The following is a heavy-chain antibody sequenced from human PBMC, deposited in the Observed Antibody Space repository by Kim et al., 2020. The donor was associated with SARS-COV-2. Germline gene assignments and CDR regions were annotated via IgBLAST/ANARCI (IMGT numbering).Heavy chain of an antibody. V-gene: IGHV3-33*01. J-gene: IGHJ6*02. CDR2: IWYDGRNK. Sequence: GGSLRLSCAASGFAFSTYGMHWVRQAPGKGLEWVAVIWYDGRNKYYADSVKGRFTISRDNSKNTVYLEMNSLRVEDTAVYYCARDRTGYYYGMDLWGQGTTVTVSS. CDR3: ARDRTGYYYGMDL. CDR1: GFAFSTYG.